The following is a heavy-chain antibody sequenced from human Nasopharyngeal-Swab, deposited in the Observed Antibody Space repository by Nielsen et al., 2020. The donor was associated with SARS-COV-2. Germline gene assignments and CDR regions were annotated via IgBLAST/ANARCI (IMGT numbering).Heavy chain of an antibody. V-gene: IGHV5-10-1*01. D-gene: IGHD1-26*01. J-gene: IGHJ6*02. CDR3: ARGRPSSGSSAYYYYGMDV. CDR1: GSTFTSYW. CDR2: IDPSDSYT. Sequence: GESLTLSCQGSGSTFTSYWISWVRQMPGKGLEWMGRIDPSDSYTNYNPSFQGHVTISVDKSISTAYLQWSSLKASDTAMYYCARGRPSSGSSAYYYYGMDVWGQGTTVTVSS.